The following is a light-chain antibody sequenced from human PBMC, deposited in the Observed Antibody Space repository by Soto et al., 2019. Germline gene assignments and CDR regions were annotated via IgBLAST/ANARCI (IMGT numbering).Light chain of an antibody. CDR2: VAS. CDR3: EHYGSSPFT. V-gene: IGKV3-20*01. Sequence: TQSPGTLPLYPGERATLTRRASQNVSSSYLAWYQHKPGQAARLVIYVASHRATGIPDRVNGSASGIDFSLTISRLEPEDFAVYYCEHYGSSPFTFGGGTKVDIK. J-gene: IGKJ4*01. CDR1: QNVSSSY.